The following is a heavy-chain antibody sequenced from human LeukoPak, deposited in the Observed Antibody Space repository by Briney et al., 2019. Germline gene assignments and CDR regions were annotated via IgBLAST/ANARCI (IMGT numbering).Heavy chain of an antibody. D-gene: IGHD6-19*01. CDR2: IWSDGSNK. Sequence: GGSLRLSCAASGFIFSFYVMHWVRRAPGAGLEWVALIWSDGSNKYYADSVKGRFTTSRDNSKNTLYLQMNSLRAEDTAMYYCARDLGYSSGHGLDVWGQGTTVTVSS. CDR3: ARDLGYSSGHGLDV. J-gene: IGHJ6*02. V-gene: IGHV3-33*08. CDR1: GFIFSFYV.